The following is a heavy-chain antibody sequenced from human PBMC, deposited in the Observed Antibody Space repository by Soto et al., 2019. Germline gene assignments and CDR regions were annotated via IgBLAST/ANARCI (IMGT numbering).Heavy chain of an antibody. V-gene: IGHV5-51*01. J-gene: IGHJ5*02. D-gene: IGHD2-15*01. CDR2: IYRGDSDT. CDR3: ARHPIPAKYCSGGSSYFDWFDP. CDR1: GYRFTSYW. Sequence: EESLTTSCKVPGYRFTSYWIVWVPQMPGKGLESMGIIYRGDSDTRYSPSFQGQVTISADKSISTAYLQWSSLKSSDTAMYYCARHPIPAKYCSGGSSYFDWFDPWGQGTMVTVSS.